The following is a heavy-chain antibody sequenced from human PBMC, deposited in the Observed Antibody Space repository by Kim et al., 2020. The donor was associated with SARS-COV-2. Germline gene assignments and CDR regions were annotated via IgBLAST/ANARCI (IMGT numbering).Heavy chain of an antibody. V-gene: IGHV4-34*01. CDR3: ARERGSSWYKLLDP. Sequence: NPSLKSRVTISVDTSKNQFSLKLSSVTAADTAVYYCARERGSSWYKLLDPWGQGTLVTVSS. J-gene: IGHJ5*02. D-gene: IGHD6-13*01.